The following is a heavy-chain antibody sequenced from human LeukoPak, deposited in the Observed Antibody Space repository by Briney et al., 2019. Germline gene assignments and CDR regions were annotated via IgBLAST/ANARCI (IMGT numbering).Heavy chain of an antibody. D-gene: IGHD3-16*01. CDR3: ARGIRGAADY. CDR1: YDSISSYY. Sequence: SETLSLTCTVAYDSISSYYWSWIRQPPGKGLEWIGYIHNSGSTMYNPSPKSRLAMSLDTSKNQFSLNLNSVTAADTAVYYCARGIRGAADYWGQGTLVTVSS. V-gene: IGHV4-59*01. CDR2: IHNSGST. J-gene: IGHJ4*02.